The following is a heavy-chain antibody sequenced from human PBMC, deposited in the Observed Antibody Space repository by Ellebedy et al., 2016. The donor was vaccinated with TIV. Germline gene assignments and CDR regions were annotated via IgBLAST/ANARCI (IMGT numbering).Heavy chain of an antibody. CDR3: ASRGETWRAFDP. J-gene: IGHJ5*02. CDR1: GFTFNTHA. Sequence: GESLKISCVASGFTFNTHAMNWVRQAPGKGLERVSRINYDSRSTYYADSVKGRFTVSRDNPKKMLYLQMKSLRADDPAVYYCASRGETWRAFDPWGQGTLVTVSS. CDR2: INYDSRST. D-gene: IGHD3-16*01. V-gene: IGHV3-23*01.